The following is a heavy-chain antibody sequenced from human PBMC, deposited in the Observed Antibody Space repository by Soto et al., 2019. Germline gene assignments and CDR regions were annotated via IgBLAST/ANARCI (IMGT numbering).Heavy chain of an antibody. D-gene: IGHD6-19*01. Sequence: QVQLVQSGAEVKKPGASVKVSCKASGYTFTNYYIQWVRQAPGQGLEWLGIINPFDGTATNAQKFQRRDTFPRDTSTSIVYMEVSSLPSDDTAVYYCARVQFASGWRYAGDYWGQGTLVTVSS. CDR2: INPFDGTA. CDR3: ARVQFASGWRYAGDY. V-gene: IGHV1-46*01. CDR1: GYTFTNYY. J-gene: IGHJ4*02.